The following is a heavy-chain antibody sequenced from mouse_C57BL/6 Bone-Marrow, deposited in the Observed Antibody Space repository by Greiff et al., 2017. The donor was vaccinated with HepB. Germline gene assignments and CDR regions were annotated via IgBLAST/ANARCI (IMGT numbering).Heavy chain of an antibody. J-gene: IGHJ1*03. CDR1: GFTFSSYA. CDR2: ISSGGDYI. Sequence: EVKLEESGEGLVKPGGSLKLSCAASGFTFSSYAMSWVRQTPEKRLEWVAYISSGGDYIYYADTVKGRFTISRDNARNTLYLQMSSLKSEDTAMYYCTRGGYYGSFWYFDVWGTGTTVTVSS. V-gene: IGHV5-9-1*02. CDR3: TRGGYYGSFWYFDV. D-gene: IGHD1-1*01.